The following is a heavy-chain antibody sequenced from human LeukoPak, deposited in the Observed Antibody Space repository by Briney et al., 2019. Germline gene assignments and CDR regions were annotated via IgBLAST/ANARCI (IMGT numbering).Heavy chain of an antibody. CDR3: ARAVEQWLSFDY. Sequence: GGSLRLSCAASGFTFSSYTMNWVRQAPGKGLEWVSSISTSSTYIYYADSVKGRFTISRDNAKNSLYLQMNSLRAEDTAVYYCARAVEQWLSFDYWGQGTLVTVSS. CDR2: ISTSSTYI. CDR1: GFTFSSYT. V-gene: IGHV3-21*01. D-gene: IGHD6-19*01. J-gene: IGHJ4*02.